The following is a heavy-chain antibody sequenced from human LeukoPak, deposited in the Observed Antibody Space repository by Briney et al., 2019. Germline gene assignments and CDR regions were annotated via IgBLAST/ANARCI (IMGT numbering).Heavy chain of an antibody. CDR2: IYYSGST. D-gene: IGHD2-15*01. V-gene: IGHV4-39*01. CDR1: GGSISSSSYY. CDR3: ARHEGRYCSGGSCSYFDY. J-gene: IGHJ4*02. Sequence: SETLSLTCTVSGGSISSSSYYWGWIRQPPGKGLEWIGSIYYSGSTYYNPSRKSRVTISVDTSKNQFSLKLSSVTAADTAVYYCARHEGRYCSGGSCSYFDYWGQGTLVTVSS.